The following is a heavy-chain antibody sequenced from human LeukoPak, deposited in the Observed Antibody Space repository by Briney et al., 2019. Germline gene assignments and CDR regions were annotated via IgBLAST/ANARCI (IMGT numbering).Heavy chain of an antibody. CDR1: GYTFTSYD. Sequence: ASVKVSCKASGYTFTSYDINWVRQATGQGLEWMGWMNPNSGNTGCAQEFQGRVTMTRNTSISTAYMELSSLRSEDTAVYYCARGGGYSYGPTVAYYYGMDVWGQGTTVTVSS. D-gene: IGHD5-18*01. V-gene: IGHV1-8*01. CDR2: MNPNSGNT. CDR3: ARGGGYSYGPTVAYYYGMDV. J-gene: IGHJ6*02.